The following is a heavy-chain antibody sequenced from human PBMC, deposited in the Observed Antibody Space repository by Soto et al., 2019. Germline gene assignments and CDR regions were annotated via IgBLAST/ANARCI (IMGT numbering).Heavy chain of an antibody. D-gene: IGHD6-19*01. J-gene: IGHJ4*02. CDR3: ARGNSSGWSECDY. V-gene: IGHV1-69*13. CDR2: IIPIFGTA. CDR1: GGTFSSYA. Sequence: GASAKVSGKASGGTFSSYASSWVRQAPGQGLEWMGGIIPIFGTANYAQKFQGGVTITADESTSTAYMELSSLRCEDTAVYYCARGNSSGWSECDYWGQGTLVTVSS.